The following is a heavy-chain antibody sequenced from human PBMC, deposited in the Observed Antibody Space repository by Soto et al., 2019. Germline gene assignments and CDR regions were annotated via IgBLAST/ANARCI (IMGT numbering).Heavy chain of an antibody. CDR1: GYTLTSYA. D-gene: IGHD3-16*01. Sequence: GASVKVSCKASGYTLTSYAMHWVRQAPGQRLEWMGWINAGNGNTKYSQKFQGRITMTRDTSTGTAYMELTSLRYEDTAVYYCARVWGTIDYWGQGTLVTVSS. J-gene: IGHJ4*02. CDR3: ARVWGTIDY. V-gene: IGHV1-3*01. CDR2: INAGNGNT.